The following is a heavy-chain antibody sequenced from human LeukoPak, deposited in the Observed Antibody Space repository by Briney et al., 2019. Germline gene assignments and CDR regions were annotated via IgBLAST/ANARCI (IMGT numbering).Heavy chain of an antibody. CDR1: GFTFSSYW. D-gene: IGHD6-13*01. J-gene: IGHJ4*02. CDR3: ARGLAAAQYYFDY. V-gene: IGHV3-7*01. CDR2: IKQDGSEK. Sequence: PGGSLRLSCAASGFTFSSYWMSWVRQAPGKGLEWVANIKQDGSEKYYVDSVKGRFTISRDNARNSLYLQMNSLRAEDTAVYYCARGLAAAQYYFDYWGQGTLVTVSS.